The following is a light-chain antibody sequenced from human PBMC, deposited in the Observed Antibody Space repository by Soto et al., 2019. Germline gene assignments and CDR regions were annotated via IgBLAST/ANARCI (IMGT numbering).Light chain of an antibody. CDR1: SSDVGAYNF. V-gene: IGLV2-14*01. J-gene: IGLJ1*01. CDR3: SSYTSTTTPYV. Sequence: QSFLTQRASVSGPPGQSVTISCTGSSSDVGAYNFVSWYQHHPGRAPKLILYEVTTRPSGVSSRFSGSKSGNTASLTISGLQADDEATYYCSSYTSTTTPYVFATGTKVTVL. CDR2: EVT.